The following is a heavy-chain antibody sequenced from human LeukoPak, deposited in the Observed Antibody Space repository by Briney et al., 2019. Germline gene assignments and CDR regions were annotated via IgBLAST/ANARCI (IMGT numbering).Heavy chain of an antibody. CDR1: GGSFSGYY. D-gene: IGHD1-1*01. Sequence: PSETLSLTCAVYGGSFSGYYWSWIRQPPGKGLEWIGEINHSGSTNYNPSLKSRVTISVDTSKNQFSLKLSSVTAADTAVYYCARHLNWNDFLASYWFDPWGQGTLVTVSS. CDR3: ARHLNWNDFLASYWFDP. J-gene: IGHJ5*02. V-gene: IGHV4-34*01. CDR2: INHSGST.